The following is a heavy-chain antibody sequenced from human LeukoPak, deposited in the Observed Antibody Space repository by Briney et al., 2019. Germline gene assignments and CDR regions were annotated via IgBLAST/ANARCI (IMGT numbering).Heavy chain of an antibody. CDR1: GFTFGKYW. V-gene: IGHV3-7*03. Sequence: GGSLRLSCVASGFTFGKYWMSWVRQAPGKGLEWVANIKLDGSEKNYVDSEKGRFTISRDNTKNSLYLQMNSLRAEDTAVFYCARVTATSVNWFDPWGQGTLVTVSS. D-gene: IGHD2-15*01. J-gene: IGHJ5*02. CDR3: ARVTATSVNWFDP. CDR2: IKLDGSEK.